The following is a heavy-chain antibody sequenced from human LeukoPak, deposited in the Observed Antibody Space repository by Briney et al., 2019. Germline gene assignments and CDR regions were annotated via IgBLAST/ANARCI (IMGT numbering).Heavy chain of an antibody. Sequence: SQTLSLTCTVSGGSISSGDYYWSWIRQPPGKGLEWIGYIYYSGSTYYNPSLKSRVTISVNTSKNQFSLKLSSVTAADTAVYYCARVELTGDLYYYYYMDVWGKGTTVTVSS. D-gene: IGHD7-27*01. CDR3: ARVELTGDLYYYYYMDV. CDR1: GGSISSGDYY. CDR2: IYYSGST. J-gene: IGHJ6*03. V-gene: IGHV4-30-4*08.